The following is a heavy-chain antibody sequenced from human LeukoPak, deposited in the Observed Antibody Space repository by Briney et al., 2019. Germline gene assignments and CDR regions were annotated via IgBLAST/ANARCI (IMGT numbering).Heavy chain of an antibody. V-gene: IGHV3-53*01. CDR3: ARTGNPATGDF. D-gene: IGHD1-1*01. J-gene: IGHJ4*02. CDR2: IYSGGST. CDR1: GFTVSSTY. Sequence: PGGSLRLSCAASGFTVSSTYMSWVRQAPGKGLEWVSVIYSGGSTYYAASVKGRFTISRDNSKNTLYLQMNSLRAEDTAVYYCARTGNPATGDFWGQGTLVTVSS.